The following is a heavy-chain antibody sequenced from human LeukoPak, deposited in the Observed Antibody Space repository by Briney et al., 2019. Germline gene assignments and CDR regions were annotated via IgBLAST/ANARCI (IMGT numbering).Heavy chain of an antibody. Sequence: KTSETLSLTCTVSGGSISSSSYYWGWLRQPPGKGLEWIGSIYYSGSTYYNPSLKSRVTISVDTSKNQFSLKLSSVTAADTAVYYCARGNCSSTSCYTTWFDPWGQGTLVTVSS. D-gene: IGHD2-2*02. CDR1: GGSISSSSYY. J-gene: IGHJ5*02. V-gene: IGHV4-39*07. CDR2: IYYSGST. CDR3: ARGNCSSTSCYTTWFDP.